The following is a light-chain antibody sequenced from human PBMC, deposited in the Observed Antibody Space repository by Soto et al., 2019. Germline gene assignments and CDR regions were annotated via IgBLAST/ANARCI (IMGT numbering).Light chain of an antibody. Sequence: EIVMTQSLVILSASPGESATLSCRASQSVDDNVAWYQQKPGQAPRLLIHGATTRATGIPARFSGSGSGTEFTLTISSLQSEDFAVYYCQQYNNWPFITFGQGTRLEIK. CDR3: QQYNNWPFIT. V-gene: IGKV3-15*01. J-gene: IGKJ5*01. CDR1: QSVDDN. CDR2: GAT.